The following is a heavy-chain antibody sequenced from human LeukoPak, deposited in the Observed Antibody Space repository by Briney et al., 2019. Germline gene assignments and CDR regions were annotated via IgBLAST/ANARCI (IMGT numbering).Heavy chain of an antibody. CDR2: IIPIFGTA. V-gene: IGHV1-69*13. CDR1: GGTFSSYA. CDR3: ARDTRRGYSYGPFDY. D-gene: IGHD5-18*01. Sequence: PRASVKVSCKASGGTFSSYAISWVRQAPGQGLEWMGGIIPIFGTANYAQKFQGRVTITADESTSTAYMELSSLRSEDTAVYYCARDTRRGYSYGPFDYWGQGTLVTVSS. J-gene: IGHJ4*02.